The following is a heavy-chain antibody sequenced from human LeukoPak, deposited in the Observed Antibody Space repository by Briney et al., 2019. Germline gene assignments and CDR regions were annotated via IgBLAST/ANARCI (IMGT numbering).Heavy chain of an antibody. Sequence: GGSLRLSCAASGFTFSDYYMSWVRQAPGKGLEWVSVIYSGGSTYYADSVKGRFTISRDNSKNTLYLQMNSLRAEDTAVYYCNTDPYSNYLSPYWGQGTLVTVSS. CDR2: IYSGGST. V-gene: IGHV3-53*01. J-gene: IGHJ4*02. CDR3: NTDPYSNYLSPY. D-gene: IGHD4-11*01. CDR1: GFTFSDYY.